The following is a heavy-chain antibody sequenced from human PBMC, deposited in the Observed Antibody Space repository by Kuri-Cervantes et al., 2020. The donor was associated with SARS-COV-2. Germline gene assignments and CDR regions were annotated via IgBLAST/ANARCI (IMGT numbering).Heavy chain of an antibody. D-gene: IGHD4-23*01. V-gene: IGHV4-34*01. Sequence: GSLRLSCAVYGGSFSGYYWSWIRQPPGKGLERIGEINHSGSTNYNPSLKSRVTISVDTSKNQFSLKLSSVTAADTAIYYCARLTSTVVTHYFDYWGQGTLVTVSS. J-gene: IGHJ4*02. CDR2: INHSGST. CDR1: GGSFSGYY. CDR3: ARLTSTVVTHYFDY.